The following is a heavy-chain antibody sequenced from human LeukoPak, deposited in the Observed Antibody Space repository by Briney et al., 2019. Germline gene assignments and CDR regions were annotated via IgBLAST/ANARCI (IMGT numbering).Heavy chain of an antibody. J-gene: IGHJ5*02. CDR2: IYYSGGT. V-gene: IGHV4-59*01. CDR3: ARALQRFGEFQNWFDP. D-gene: IGHD3-10*01. CDR1: GGSISSYY. Sequence: SETLSLTCTVSGGSISSYYWSWIRQPPGKGLEWIGYIYYSGGTNYNPSLKSRVTISVDTSKNQFSLKLSSVTAADTAVYYCARALQRFGEFQNWFDPWGQGTLVTVSS.